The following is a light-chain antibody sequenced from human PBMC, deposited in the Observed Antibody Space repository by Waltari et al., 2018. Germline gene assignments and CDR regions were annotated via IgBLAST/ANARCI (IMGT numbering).Light chain of an antibody. CDR3: CSYAASVHWL. J-gene: IGLJ3*02. V-gene: IGLV2-11*01. Sequence: QSALTQPPPVSGSPGPSVTISCTGPSSDVGGYNSVSWYQQHPGSAPKRIIYVVGKRPSGVPDRFLGSKSGNTASLTISGLQADEESDFYCCSYAASVHWLFGGGTKVTVL. CDR2: VVG. CDR1: SSDVGGYNS.